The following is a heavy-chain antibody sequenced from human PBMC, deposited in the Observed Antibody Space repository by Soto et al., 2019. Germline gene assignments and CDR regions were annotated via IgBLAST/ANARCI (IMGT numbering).Heavy chain of an antibody. CDR3: AFNSGSGSYYVDY. J-gene: IGHJ4*02. CDR2: ISGGGETT. CDR1: GFTFSSYA. D-gene: IGHD3-10*01. Sequence: EVQLLESGGGLVQPGGSLRLSCAASGFTFSSYAMWWVRQAPGKGLECVSAISGGGETTYYADSVKGRFTISRDNSKNTLYLQMNSLRAEDTGVYYCAFNSGSGSYYVDYWGQGTLVTVSS. V-gene: IGHV3-23*01.